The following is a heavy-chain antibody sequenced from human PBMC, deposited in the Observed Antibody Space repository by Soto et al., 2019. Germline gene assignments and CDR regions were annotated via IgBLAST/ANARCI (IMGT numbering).Heavy chain of an antibody. D-gene: IGHD6-19*01. CDR2: ISSNSAYI. V-gene: IGHV3-21*01. J-gene: IGHJ6*02. CDR1: GFTFRSFT. CDR3: AKDQVRQWLVGGYYYGMDV. Sequence: KAGGSLRLSCAASGFTFRSFTMNWVRQAPGKGLEWVSTISSNSAYIYYTDALRGRFTISRDNSKNTLYLQMNSLRAEDTAVYYCAKDQVRQWLVGGYYYGMDVWGQGTTVTVSS.